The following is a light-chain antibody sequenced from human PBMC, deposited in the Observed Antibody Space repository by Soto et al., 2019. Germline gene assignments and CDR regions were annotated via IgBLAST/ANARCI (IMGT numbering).Light chain of an antibody. CDR2: DAS. Sequence: DIQMTQSPSTLSASVGDRVTITCRASQIISRWLAWYQEKPGKAPKLLIYDASNLETGVPPRFSGSGSGTEFTLTISSLQPDDFETYYCQRFGTFGQGTKVEVK. CDR3: QRFGT. CDR1: QIISRW. J-gene: IGKJ1*01. V-gene: IGKV1-5*01.